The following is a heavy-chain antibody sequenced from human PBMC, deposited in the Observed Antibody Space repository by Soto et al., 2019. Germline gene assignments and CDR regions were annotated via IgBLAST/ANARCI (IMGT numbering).Heavy chain of an antibody. CDR1: GFTFSGSV. D-gene: IGHD5-12*01. CDR2: IRSKANSYAT. Sequence: GGSLRLSCAASGFTFSGSVMHWVRQASGKGLEWVGRIRSKANSYATAYAASVKGRFTISRDDSKNMAYLQMNSLKTEDTAVYYCIRLAPDGYIGDIWGQGTMVTVSS. CDR3: IRLAPDGYIGDI. J-gene: IGHJ3*02. V-gene: IGHV3-73*01.